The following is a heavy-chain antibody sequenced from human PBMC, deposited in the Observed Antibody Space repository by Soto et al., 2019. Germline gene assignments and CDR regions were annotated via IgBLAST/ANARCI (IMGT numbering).Heavy chain of an antibody. CDR2: IYYSGST. CDR3: ASERDGYNPYVLDY. V-gene: IGHV4-59*01. D-gene: IGHD5-12*01. Sequence: QVQLQESGPGLVKPSETLSLTCTVSGGSISSYYWSWIRQPPGKGLEWIGYIYYSGSTNYNPSLKSRVTISVDTSKNQFSPKLSAVTAADTAVYYCASERDGYNPYVLDYWGQGTLVTVSS. CDR1: GGSISSYY. J-gene: IGHJ4*02.